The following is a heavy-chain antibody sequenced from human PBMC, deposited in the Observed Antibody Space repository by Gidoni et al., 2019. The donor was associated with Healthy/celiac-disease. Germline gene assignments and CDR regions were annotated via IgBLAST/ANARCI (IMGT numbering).Heavy chain of an antibody. J-gene: IGHJ4*02. D-gene: IGHD5-18*01. CDR3: ARDEGIQLWFFDY. Sequence: QVQLVESGGGVVQPGRSLRLSCAASGFTFSSYGMHWVRQAPGKGLGWVAVIWYDGSNKYYADSVKGRFTISRDNSKNTLYLQMNSLRAEDTAVYYCARDEGIQLWFFDYWGQGTLVTVSS. CDR1: GFTFSSYG. V-gene: IGHV3-33*01. CDR2: IWYDGSNK.